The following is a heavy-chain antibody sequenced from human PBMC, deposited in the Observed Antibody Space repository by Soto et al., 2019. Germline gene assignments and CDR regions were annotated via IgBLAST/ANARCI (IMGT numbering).Heavy chain of an antibody. CDR2: IKSKTDGGTT. D-gene: IGHD3-10*01. V-gene: IGHV3-15*01. Sequence: PWGSLRLSCAASGFTFSNAWMSWVRQAPGKGLEWVGRIKSKTDGGTTDYAAPVKGRFTISRDDSENTLYLQMNSLKTEDTAVYYCTTDSYGSGYYYGMDVWGQGTTVTVSS. J-gene: IGHJ6*02. CDR3: TTDSYGSGYYYGMDV. CDR1: GFTFSNAW.